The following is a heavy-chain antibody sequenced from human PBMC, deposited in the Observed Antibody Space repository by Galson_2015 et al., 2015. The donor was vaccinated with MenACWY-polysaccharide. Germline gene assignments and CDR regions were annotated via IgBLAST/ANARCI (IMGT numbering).Heavy chain of an antibody. CDR1: ALTFSSYW. D-gene: IGHD5-18*01. CDR3: ARQHGYSYGYNDY. Sequence: SLRLSCAASALTFSSYWMSWVRQAPGKGLEWVANINLDGRDKYYVDSVRGRFTISRDNARNSLYLQMNSLRVEDTAVYYCARQHGYSYGYNDYRGQGTLVTVSS. J-gene: IGHJ4*02. CDR2: INLDGRDK. V-gene: IGHV3-7*01.